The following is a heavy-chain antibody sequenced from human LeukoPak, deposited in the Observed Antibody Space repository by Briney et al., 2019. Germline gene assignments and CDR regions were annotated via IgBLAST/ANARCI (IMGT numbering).Heavy chain of an antibody. CDR2: INHSGST. CDR3: ARARGVFDFWSGYYRFNWFDP. CDR1: GGSSSGYY. D-gene: IGHD3-3*01. J-gene: IGHJ5*02. V-gene: IGHV4-34*01. Sequence: SETLSLTCAVYGGSSSGYYWSWIRQPPGKGLEWIGEINHSGSTNYNPSLKSRVTISVDTSKNQFSLKLSSVTAADTAVYYCARARGVFDFWSGYYRFNWFDPWGQGTLVTVSS.